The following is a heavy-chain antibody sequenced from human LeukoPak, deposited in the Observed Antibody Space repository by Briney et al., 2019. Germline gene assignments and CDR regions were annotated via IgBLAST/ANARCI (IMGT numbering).Heavy chain of an antibody. J-gene: IGHJ4*02. Sequence: PGGSLRLSCTVSGFTVSSNSMSWVRQAPGKGLEWVANIKEDENEKYYVKSVKGRFTISRDNSKNTLYLQMNSLRAEDTAVYYCAPRQWLVNYWGQGTLVTVSS. CDR2: IKEDENEK. CDR1: GFTVSSNS. CDR3: APRQWLVNY. V-gene: IGHV3-7*03. D-gene: IGHD6-19*01.